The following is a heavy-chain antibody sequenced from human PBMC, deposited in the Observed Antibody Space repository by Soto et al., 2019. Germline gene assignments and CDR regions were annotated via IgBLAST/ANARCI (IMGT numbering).Heavy chain of an antibody. D-gene: IGHD1-1*01. V-gene: IGHV3-48*02. CDR1: GFMFSDYT. CDR2: ISSTSVSI. Sequence: PGXSLRLSCAASGFMFSDYTMTWFRQAPVKGPEWGSYISSTSVSIYYGDSVKGRFTISRDNAKNSLYLQMNGLRDEDTAVYYCTRGRTDFFDYWGQGTLVTVSS. J-gene: IGHJ4*02. CDR3: TRGRTDFFDY.